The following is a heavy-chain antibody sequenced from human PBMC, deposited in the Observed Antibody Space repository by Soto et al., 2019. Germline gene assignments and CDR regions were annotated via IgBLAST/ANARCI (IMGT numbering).Heavy chain of an antibody. V-gene: IGHV3-23*01. D-gene: IGHD6-13*01. J-gene: IGHJ4*02. CDR1: GFTFISYA. Sequence: EVQLLESGGGLVQPGGSLRLSCAASGFTFISYAMNWVRQAPGKGLEWVSVISGSDGSTYYADSVKGRFTISRDNSKNTLNLHMNRLRAEDTAVYYCARRSSSWYFDYWGQGTLVTVSS. CDR3: ARRSSSWYFDY. CDR2: ISGSDGST.